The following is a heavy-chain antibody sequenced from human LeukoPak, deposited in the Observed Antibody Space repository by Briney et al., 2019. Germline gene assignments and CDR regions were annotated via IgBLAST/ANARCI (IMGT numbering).Heavy chain of an antibody. Sequence: GGSLRLSCAASGFTVSSNYMSWVRQAPGKGLEWVSVIYSGGSTYYADSVKGRFTISRDNSKNTLYLQMNSLRAEDTAVYYCAKSRSAPPTYYYDSSGPFDYWGQGTLVTVSS. CDR1: GFTVSSNY. CDR3: AKSRSAPPTYYYDSSGPFDY. CDR2: IYSGGST. D-gene: IGHD3-22*01. J-gene: IGHJ4*02. V-gene: IGHV3-66*01.